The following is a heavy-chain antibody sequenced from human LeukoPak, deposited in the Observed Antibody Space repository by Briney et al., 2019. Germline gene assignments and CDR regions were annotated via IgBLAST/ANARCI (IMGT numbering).Heavy chain of an antibody. Sequence: GASVKVSCKVSGYTLTELSMHWVRQAPGKGLEWMGGFDPEDGETIYAQKFQGRVTMTEDTSTDTAYMELSSLRSEDTAVYYYATHYYDSSGYYYYFDYWGQGTLVTVSS. J-gene: IGHJ4*02. V-gene: IGHV1-24*01. D-gene: IGHD3-22*01. CDR2: FDPEDGET. CDR1: GYTLTELS. CDR3: ATHYYDSSGYYYYFDY.